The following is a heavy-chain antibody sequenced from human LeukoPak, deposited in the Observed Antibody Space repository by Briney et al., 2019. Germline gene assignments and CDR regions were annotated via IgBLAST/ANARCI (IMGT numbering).Heavy chain of an antibody. CDR3: ARQGGGDYDILTGYYIDY. Sequence: GESLKISCKGSGYSFTSYWIGWVRQMPGKGLEWMGIIYPGDSDTRYSPSFQGQVTISADKSISTAYLQWSSLKASDTAMYYCARQGGGDYDILTGYYIDYWGQGTLVTVSS. V-gene: IGHV5-51*01. CDR1: GYSFTSYW. J-gene: IGHJ4*02. D-gene: IGHD3-9*01. CDR2: IYPGDSDT.